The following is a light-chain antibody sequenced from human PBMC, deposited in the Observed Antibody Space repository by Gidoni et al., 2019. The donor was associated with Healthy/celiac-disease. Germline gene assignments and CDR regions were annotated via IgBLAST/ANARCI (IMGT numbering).Light chain of an antibody. Sequence: QTVVTQEPSLTVSPGGTVTLTCASSTGAVTSCYYPNWFQQKPGQAPRALIYSTSNKHPWTPARFSGSLLGGKAALTLSGVQPEDEAEYYCLLYYGGAHVFGTGTKVTVL. V-gene: IGLV7-43*01. CDR2: STS. CDR1: TGAVTSCYY. CDR3: LLYYGGAHV. J-gene: IGLJ1*01.